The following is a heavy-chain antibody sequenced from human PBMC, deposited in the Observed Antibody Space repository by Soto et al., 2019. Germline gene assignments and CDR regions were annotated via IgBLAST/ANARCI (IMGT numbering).Heavy chain of an antibody. CDR2: ISSNGGST. Sequence: GGSLRLSCAASGFTFSSYAMHWVRQAPGKGLEYVSAISSNGGSTYYANSVKGRFTISRDNSKNTLYLQMNSLRAEDTAVYYCARTGYDVWGKGTTVTVSS. CDR1: GFTFSSYA. J-gene: IGHJ6*04. V-gene: IGHV3-64*01. CDR3: ARTGYDV. D-gene: IGHD5-18*01.